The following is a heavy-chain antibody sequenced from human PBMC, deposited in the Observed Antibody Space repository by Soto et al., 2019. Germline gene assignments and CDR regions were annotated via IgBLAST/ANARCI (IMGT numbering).Heavy chain of an antibody. CDR1: GYTFTSYA. V-gene: IGHV1-3*05. CDR3: ARDDYYDSSGYYDWFDP. D-gene: IGHD3-22*01. CDR2: INAGNGNT. Sequence: QVQLVQSGAEEKKPGASVKVSCKASGYTFTSYAMHWVRQAPGQRLEWMGWINAGNGNTKYSQKFQGRVTITRDTSASTAYMELSSLRSEDTAVYYCARDDYYDSSGYYDWFDPWGQGTLVTVSS. J-gene: IGHJ5*02.